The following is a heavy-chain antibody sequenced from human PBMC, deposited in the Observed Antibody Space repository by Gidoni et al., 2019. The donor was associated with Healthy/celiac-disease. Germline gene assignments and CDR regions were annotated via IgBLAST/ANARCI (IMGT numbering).Heavy chain of an antibody. CDR2: IIPIFGTA. D-gene: IGHD2-15*01. J-gene: IGHJ4*02. CDR3: ARVGSPYCSGGSCYHFDY. CDR1: GGTFSRYA. V-gene: IGHV1-69*01. Sequence: QVQLVQSGAEVKKPGSSVKVSCKASGGTFSRYAISWVRQAPGQGLEWMGGIIPIFGTANYAQKFQGRVTITADESTSTAYMELSSLRSEDTAVYYCARVGSPYCSGGSCYHFDYWGQGTLVTVSS.